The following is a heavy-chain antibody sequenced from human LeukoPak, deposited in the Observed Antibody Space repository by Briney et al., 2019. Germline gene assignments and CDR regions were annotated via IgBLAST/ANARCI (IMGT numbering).Heavy chain of an antibody. Sequence: AASVKVSCKASGGTFSSYAISWVRQAPGQGLEWMGGIIPIFGTAHYAQEFQGRVTITADESTSTAYMELSSLRSEDTAVYYCARDHYDFWSGYYNPNWFDPWGQGPPVTVSS. CDR2: IIPIFGTA. J-gene: IGHJ5*02. CDR1: GGTFSSYA. D-gene: IGHD3-3*01. V-gene: IGHV1-69*13. CDR3: ARDHYDFWSGYYNPNWFDP.